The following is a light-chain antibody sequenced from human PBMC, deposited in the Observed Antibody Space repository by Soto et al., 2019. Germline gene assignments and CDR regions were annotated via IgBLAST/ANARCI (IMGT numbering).Light chain of an antibody. J-gene: IGKJ1*01. V-gene: IGKV3-20*01. CDR1: QSVRSNF. Sequence: EIVLTQSPDTLSLSPGEIATLSCRASQSVRSNFLAWYQQKPGQAPRLLIYAASTLATGIPDRFSGSGSGTDFTLIISRLQPEDVVMYYCQQYGTLPRTFGQGTKVDIK. CDR3: QQYGTLPRT. CDR2: AAS.